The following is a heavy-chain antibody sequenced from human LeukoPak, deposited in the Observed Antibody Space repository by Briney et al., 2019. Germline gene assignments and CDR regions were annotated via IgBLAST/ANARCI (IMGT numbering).Heavy chain of an antibody. CDR2: INPNNGGT. V-gene: IGHV1-2*02. CDR3: ARGSSSPVPNFDY. Sequence: ASVKVSCKASGYTFTGYYMHWVRQAPGQGLEWVGWINPNNGGTSYAQKFQGRITMTRDTSIATAYMELPTLTSDDTAVYYCARGSSSPVPNFDYWGQGTLVTVSS. D-gene: IGHD6-13*01. CDR1: GYTFTGYY. J-gene: IGHJ4*02.